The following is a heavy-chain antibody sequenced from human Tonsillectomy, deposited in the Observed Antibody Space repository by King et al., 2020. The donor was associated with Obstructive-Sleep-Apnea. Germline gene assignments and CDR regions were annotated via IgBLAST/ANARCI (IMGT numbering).Heavy chain of an antibody. CDR1: GGSISSSSYY. D-gene: IGHD1-26*01. V-gene: IGHV4-39*07. CDR3: ARPRWEVLNGFDP. CDR2: IYYSGST. Sequence: LQLQESGPGLVKPSETLSLTCTVSGGSISSSSYYWGWIRQPPGKGLEWIGSIYYSGSTYYNPSLKSRVTISVDTSKNQFSLKLSSVTAADTAVYYCARPRWEVLNGFDPWGQGTLVTVSS. J-gene: IGHJ5*02.